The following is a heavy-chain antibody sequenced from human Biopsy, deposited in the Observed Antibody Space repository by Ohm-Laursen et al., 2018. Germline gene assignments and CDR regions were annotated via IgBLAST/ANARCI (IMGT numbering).Heavy chain of an antibody. Sequence: SETLSLTCAVYDGSFSGYYWSWLRQSPGMGLEWIGEINPSGGTNYNPSLAGRVSISLDTSKIHLALKLSSVTAADTAVYYCALETTYCSGNRCYPDGMDVWGQGTTVTVSS. CDR3: ALETTYCSGNRCYPDGMDV. J-gene: IGHJ6*02. CDR1: DGSFSGYY. V-gene: IGHV4-34*01. CDR2: INPSGGT. D-gene: IGHD2-15*01.